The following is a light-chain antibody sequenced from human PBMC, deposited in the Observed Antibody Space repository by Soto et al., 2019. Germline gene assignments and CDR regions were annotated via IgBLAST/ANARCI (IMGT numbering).Light chain of an antibody. CDR2: GAS. Sequence: ELVLTQSPDTLSLSAGERATLSCRASQSFSSSYLAWYQQKPGQAPRLLIYGASNRATAIPDRCSGSGSGADFTRTTSRLETEELAADYWQQYGVSPLVGQGTRLEIK. CDR3: QQYGVSPL. CDR1: QSFSSSY. V-gene: IGKV3-20*01. J-gene: IGKJ5*01.